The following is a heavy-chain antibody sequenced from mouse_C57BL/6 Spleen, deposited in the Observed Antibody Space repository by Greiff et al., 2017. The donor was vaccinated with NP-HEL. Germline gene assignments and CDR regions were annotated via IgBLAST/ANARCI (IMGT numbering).Heavy chain of an antibody. Sequence: VQLQESGAELVRPGTSVKVSCKASGYAFTNYLIEWVKQRPGQGLEWIGVINPGSGGTNYNEKFKGKATLTADKSSSTAYMQLSSLTSEDSAVYFCAKIYYGNHGAMDYWGQGTSVTVAS. D-gene: IGHD2-1*01. CDR2: INPGSGGT. J-gene: IGHJ4*01. CDR1: GYAFTNYL. CDR3: AKIYYGNHGAMDY. V-gene: IGHV1-54*01.